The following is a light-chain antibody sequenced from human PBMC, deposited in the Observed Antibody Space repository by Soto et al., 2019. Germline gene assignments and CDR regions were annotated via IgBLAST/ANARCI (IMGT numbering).Light chain of an antibody. CDR2: EVS. Sequence: QSALTQPPSASGSPGQSVTISCTGTSSDVGGYNYVSWYQQHPGKAPKLMIYEVSERPSGVSDRFSGSKSGNTACLTVAVLQADDEADYYCSSYAGSNNVVFGGGTKLTVL. CDR1: SSDVGGYNY. J-gene: IGLJ3*02. V-gene: IGLV2-8*01. CDR3: SSYAGSNNVV.